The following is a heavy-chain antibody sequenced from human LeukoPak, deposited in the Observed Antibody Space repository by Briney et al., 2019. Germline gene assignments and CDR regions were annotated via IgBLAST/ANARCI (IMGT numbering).Heavy chain of an antibody. Sequence: GGSLRRSCAASGFTFSSYWMSWVRQAPGKGLEWVANIKQDGSEKYYVDSVKGRFTISRDNAKNSLYLQMNSLRAEDTAVYYCAREVRDNWNDAGGIDYWGQGTLVTVSS. CDR1: GFTFSSYW. CDR2: IKQDGSEK. V-gene: IGHV3-7*01. J-gene: IGHJ4*02. CDR3: AREVRDNWNDAGGIDY. D-gene: IGHD1-20*01.